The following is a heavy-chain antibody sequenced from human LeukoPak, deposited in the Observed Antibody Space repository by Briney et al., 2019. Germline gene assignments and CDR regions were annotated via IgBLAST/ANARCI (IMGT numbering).Heavy chain of an antibody. D-gene: IGHD6-19*01. Sequence: SETLSLTCAVYGGSFSGYYWSWIRQPPGKGLEWIGEINHSGSTNYNPSLKSRVTISVDTSKNQFSLKLSSVTAADTAVYYCARGRQWLVQASYYYYYMDVWGKGTTVSVSS. CDR1: GGSFSGYY. J-gene: IGHJ6*03. CDR2: INHSGST. V-gene: IGHV4-34*01. CDR3: ARGRQWLVQASYYYYYMDV.